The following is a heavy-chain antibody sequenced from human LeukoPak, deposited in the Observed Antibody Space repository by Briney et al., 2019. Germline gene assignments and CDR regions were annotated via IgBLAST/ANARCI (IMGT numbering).Heavy chain of an antibody. V-gene: IGHV1-18*01. CDR1: GYTFTSYG. CDR2: ISAYNGNT. D-gene: IGHD4-23*01. CDR3: ARDRIGGNPDWYFDL. Sequence: ASVKVSCKASGYTFTSYGISWVRQAPGQGLEWMGWISAYNGNTNYAQKLQGRVTMTTDTSTSTAYMELRSLRSDDTAVYYCARDRIGGNPDWYFDLWGRGTLVTVSS. J-gene: IGHJ2*01.